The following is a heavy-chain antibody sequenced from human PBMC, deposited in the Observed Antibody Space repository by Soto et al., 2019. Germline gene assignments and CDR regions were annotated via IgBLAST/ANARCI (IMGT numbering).Heavy chain of an antibody. J-gene: IGHJ3*02. Sequence: QVQLVQSGAEVKKPGSSVKVSCKASGGTFSSYAISWVRQAPGQGLEWMGGIIPIFGTANYAQKFQGRVTITADESTSTAYMEVGSLRSEDTGVYYCGGPIDYYDRSDAFDIWGQGTMVGVSS. D-gene: IGHD3-22*01. CDR3: GGPIDYYDRSDAFDI. CDR1: GGTFSSYA. CDR2: IIPIFGTA. V-gene: IGHV1-69*01.